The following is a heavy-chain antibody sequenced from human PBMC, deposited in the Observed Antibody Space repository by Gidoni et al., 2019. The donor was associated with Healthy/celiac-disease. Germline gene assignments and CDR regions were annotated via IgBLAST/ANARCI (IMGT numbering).Heavy chain of an antibody. J-gene: IGHJ6*03. CDR2: IYYSGST. V-gene: IGHV4-31*03. D-gene: IGHD1-26*01. CDR3: ARNGIVGATDYYYYMDV. CDR1: GGSISSDGYY. Sequence: QVQLQESGPGLVKPSQTLSLTCTVSGGSISSDGYYWSWIRQHPGKGLEWIGYIYYSGSTYYNPSLKSRVTISVDTSKNQFSLKLSSVTAADTAVYYCARNGIVGATDYYYYMDVWGKGTTVTVSS.